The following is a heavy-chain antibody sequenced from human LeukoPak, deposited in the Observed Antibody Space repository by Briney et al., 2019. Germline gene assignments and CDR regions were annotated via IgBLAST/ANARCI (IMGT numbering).Heavy chain of an antibody. Sequence: GGSLRLSCAASGFTFSSSAMHWVRQAPGKGLKYVSAISSNGGSTYYANSVKGRFTISRDNSKNTLYLQMGSLRAEDMAVYYCARRFTSGSYDYWGQGTLVTVSS. CDR3: ARRFTSGSYDY. CDR2: ISSNGGST. V-gene: IGHV3-64*01. CDR1: GFTFSSSA. D-gene: IGHD1-26*01. J-gene: IGHJ4*02.